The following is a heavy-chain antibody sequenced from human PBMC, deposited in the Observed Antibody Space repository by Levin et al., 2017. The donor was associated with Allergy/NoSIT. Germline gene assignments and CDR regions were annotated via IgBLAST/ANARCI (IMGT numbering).Heavy chain of an antibody. CDR3: AREGYYDFWSGYYRSYYFDY. CDR2: IYYSGST. V-gene: IGHV4-59*01. CDR1: GGSISSYY. Sequence: PSETLSLTCTVSGGSISSYYWSWIRQPPGKGLEWIGYIYYSGSTNYNPSLKSRVTISVDTSKNQFSLKLSSVTAADTAVYYCAREGYYDFWSGYYRSYYFDYWGQGTLVTVSS. D-gene: IGHD3-3*01. J-gene: IGHJ4*02.